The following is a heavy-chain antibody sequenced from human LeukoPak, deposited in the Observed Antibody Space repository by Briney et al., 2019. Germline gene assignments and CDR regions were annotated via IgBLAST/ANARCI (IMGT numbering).Heavy chain of an antibody. D-gene: IGHD3-9*01. J-gene: IGHJ4*02. CDR3: AKDSDLNDRGLDY. CDR2: ISYDGSNK. Sequence: GGSLRLSCAASGFTFSSYAMHWVRQAPGKGLEWVAVISYDGSNKYYADSVKGRFTISRDNSKNTLYLQMNSLRAEDTAVYYCAKDSDLNDRGLDYWGQGTLVTVSS. CDR1: GFTFSSYA. V-gene: IGHV3-30*04.